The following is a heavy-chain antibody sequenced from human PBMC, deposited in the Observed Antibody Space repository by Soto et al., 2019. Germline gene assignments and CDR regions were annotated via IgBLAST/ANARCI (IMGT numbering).Heavy chain of an antibody. CDR2: ISGSGGTT. CDR3: AKNPLGGYVSGWYSDY. D-gene: IGHD6-19*01. V-gene: IGHV3-23*01. CDR1: GFIFSNYA. J-gene: IGHJ4*02. Sequence: PGGSQRLSCAASGFIFSNYAMSWVRQAPGRGLELVSAISGSGGTTYYADSVKGRFTMSRDNSKNTVHLHMNSLRAEDTAVYYCAKNPLGGYVSGWYSDYWGQGSLVTVCS.